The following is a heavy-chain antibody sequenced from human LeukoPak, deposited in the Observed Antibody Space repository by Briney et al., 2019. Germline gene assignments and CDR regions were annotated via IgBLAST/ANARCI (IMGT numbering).Heavy chain of an antibody. D-gene: IGHD2-2*01. Sequence: SETLSLTCTVSGGSISSSSYYWGWIRQPPGKGLGWIGSIYYSGSTYYNPSLKSRVTISVDTSKNQFSLKLSSVTAADTAVYYCARRCSSTSCQDAFDIWGQGTMVTVSS. V-gene: IGHV4-39*01. J-gene: IGHJ3*02. CDR2: IYYSGST. CDR3: ARRCSSTSCQDAFDI. CDR1: GGSISSSSYY.